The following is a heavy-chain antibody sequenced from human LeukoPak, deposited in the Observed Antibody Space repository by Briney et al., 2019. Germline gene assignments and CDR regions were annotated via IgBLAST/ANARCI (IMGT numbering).Heavy chain of an antibody. J-gene: IGHJ5*01. CDR2: ISASGST. Sequence: SETLSLTCIVSGGSISSYYWSWIRQPAGEGLEWIGRISASGSTRYNPSLKSRVTMSVDMSKNQFSLKLTSVTAADTAVYFCARGMAAAYDYNWFDSWGQGTLVTVSS. CDR1: GGSISSYY. V-gene: IGHV4-4*07. D-gene: IGHD5-12*01. CDR3: ARGMAAAYDYNWFDS.